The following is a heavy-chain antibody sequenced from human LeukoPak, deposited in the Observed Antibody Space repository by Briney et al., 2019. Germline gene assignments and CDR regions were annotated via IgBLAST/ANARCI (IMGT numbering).Heavy chain of an antibody. V-gene: IGHV4-4*07. CDR3: ARLGDSSSSGIDY. Sequence: PSETLSLTCTVSGDSITNYYWNWIRQPAGKGLEWIGRIHTSGTTNHNPSLKSRVTMSVDTSMNQFSLKLSSVTAADTAVYYCARLGDSSSSGIDYWGQGTLVTVFS. CDR2: IHTSGTT. J-gene: IGHJ4*02. D-gene: IGHD6-6*01. CDR1: GDSITNYY.